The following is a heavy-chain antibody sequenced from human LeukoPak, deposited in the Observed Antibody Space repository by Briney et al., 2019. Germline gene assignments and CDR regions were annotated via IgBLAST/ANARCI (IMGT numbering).Heavy chain of an antibody. CDR3: ARELVGYYDSSGYLDY. CDR1: GGSISSGSYY. CDR2: IYTSGST. V-gene: IGHV4-61*02. J-gene: IGHJ4*02. D-gene: IGHD3-22*01. Sequence: PSETLSLTCTVSGGSISSGSYYWSWIRQPAGKGLEWIGRIYTSGSTNYNPSLKSRVTISVDTSKNQFSLKLSSVTAADTAVYYCARELVGYYDSSGYLDYWGQGTLVTVSS.